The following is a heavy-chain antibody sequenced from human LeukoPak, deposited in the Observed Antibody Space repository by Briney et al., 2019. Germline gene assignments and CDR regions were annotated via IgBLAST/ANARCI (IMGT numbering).Heavy chain of an antibody. Sequence: PGGSLRLSCAASRFTFSTYWMHWVRQAPGKGLVWVSRINSDGSSTSYADSVKGRFTISRDNAKNTLYLQMNSLRAEDTAVYYCARAFYDILTGYMFDPWGQGTLVTVSS. CDR2: INSDGSST. V-gene: IGHV3-74*01. CDR3: ARAFYDILTGYMFDP. CDR1: RFTFSTYW. D-gene: IGHD3-9*01. J-gene: IGHJ5*02.